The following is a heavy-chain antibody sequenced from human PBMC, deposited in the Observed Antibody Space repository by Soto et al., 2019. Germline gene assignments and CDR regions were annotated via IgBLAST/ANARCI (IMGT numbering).Heavy chain of an antibody. CDR3: ARRSRGMDV. J-gene: IGHJ6*02. Sequence: GASVKRSWKVSGYTLAELSMHWVRQAPGKGLEWMGGFDPEDGETIYAQKFQGRVTMTTDTSTNTGYMDLWSLRSDDTAVYYCARRSRGMDVWGQGTTVTVSS. CDR1: GYTLAELS. CDR2: FDPEDGET. V-gene: IGHV1-24*01.